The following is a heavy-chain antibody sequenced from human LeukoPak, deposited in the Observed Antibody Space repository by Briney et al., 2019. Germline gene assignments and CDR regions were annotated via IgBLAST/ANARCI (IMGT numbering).Heavy chain of an antibody. D-gene: IGHD3-16*01. CDR1: GDSVSSNSAA. CDR2: TYYRSTWYY. Sequence: SQTLSLTCALSGDSVSSNSAAWTWIRQSPSRGLEWLGRTYYRSTWYYEYSVSVESRITINPETSKNQFSLQVNSVSPEDTAVYYCAREELGFDHWGQGTLVTVSS. V-gene: IGHV6-1*01. CDR3: AREELGFDH. J-gene: IGHJ4*02.